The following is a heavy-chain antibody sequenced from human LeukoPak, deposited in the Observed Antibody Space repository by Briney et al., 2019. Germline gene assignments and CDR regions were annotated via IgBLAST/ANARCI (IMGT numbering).Heavy chain of an antibody. CDR3: ARVPPGGHDYGDSFDY. CDR1: GGSISSGGYY. V-gene: IGHV4-31*03. D-gene: IGHD4-17*01. CDR2: IYYSGST. Sequence: KTSETLSLTCTVSGGSISSGGYYWSWIRQHPGKGLEWIGYIYYSGSTYYNPSLKSRVTISVDTSKNQFSLKLSSVTAADTAVYYCARVPPGGHDYGDSFDYWGQGTLVTVSS. J-gene: IGHJ4*02.